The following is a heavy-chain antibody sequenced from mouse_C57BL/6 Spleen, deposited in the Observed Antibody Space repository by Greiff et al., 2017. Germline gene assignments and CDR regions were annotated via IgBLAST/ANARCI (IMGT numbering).Heavy chain of an antibody. CDR3: TRGGYSNYKVFFDY. D-gene: IGHD2-5*01. Sequence: VQLQQSGTVLARPGASVKMSCKTSGYTFTSYWMHWVKQRPGQGLEWIGAIYPGNSDTSYNQKFKGKAKLTAVTSASTAYMELSSLTNEDSAVYYCTRGGYSNYKVFFDYWGQGTTLTVSS. CDR2: IYPGNSDT. J-gene: IGHJ2*01. V-gene: IGHV1-5*01. CDR1: GYTFTSYW.